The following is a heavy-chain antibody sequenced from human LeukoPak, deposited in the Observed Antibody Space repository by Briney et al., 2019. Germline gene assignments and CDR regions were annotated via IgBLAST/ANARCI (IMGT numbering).Heavy chain of an antibody. CDR3: ARAPEFSSGWLLDY. Sequence: SETLSLTCTVSGGSIRSYYWSWIRQPAEKGLGWIGRIYISGSTNYNPSLKSRVTMSVDTSKNQFSLKLSSVTAADTAVYYCARAPEFSSGWLLDYWGQGTLVTVSS. D-gene: IGHD6-19*01. J-gene: IGHJ4*02. CDR1: GGSIRSYY. CDR2: IYISGST. V-gene: IGHV4-4*07.